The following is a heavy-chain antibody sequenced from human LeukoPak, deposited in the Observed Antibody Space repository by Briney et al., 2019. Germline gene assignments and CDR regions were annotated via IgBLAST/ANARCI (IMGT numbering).Heavy chain of an antibody. CDR1: GGSISSGSYY. Sequence: SQTLSLTCTVSGGSISSGSYYWSWIRQPAGKGLEWIGRIYTSGSTNYNPTLKSRVTISVDTSKNQFSLKLSSVTAADTAVYYCAREGIAAAVMSWGQGTLVTVSS. J-gene: IGHJ4*02. V-gene: IGHV4-61*02. D-gene: IGHD6-13*01. CDR3: AREGIAAAVMS. CDR2: IYTSGST.